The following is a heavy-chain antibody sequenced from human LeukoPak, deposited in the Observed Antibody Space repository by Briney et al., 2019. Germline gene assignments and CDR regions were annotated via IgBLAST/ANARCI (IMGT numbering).Heavy chain of an antibody. Sequence: GASVKVSCKASGYTFTGYYMHWVRQAPGQGLEWMGWINPNSGGTNYAQKFQGRATMTRDTSISTAYMELSRLRSDDTAVYYCARTYNRGYSGYHGYYFDYWGQGTLVTVSS. D-gene: IGHD5-12*01. J-gene: IGHJ4*02. CDR2: INPNSGGT. V-gene: IGHV1-2*02. CDR1: GYTFTGYY. CDR3: ARTYNRGYSGYHGYYFDY.